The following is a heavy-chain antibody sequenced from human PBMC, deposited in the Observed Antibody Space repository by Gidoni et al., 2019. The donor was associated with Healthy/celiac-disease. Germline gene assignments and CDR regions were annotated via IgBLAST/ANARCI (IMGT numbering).Heavy chain of an antibody. CDR3: AKTVRALTTVTFATLFDY. D-gene: IGHD4-17*01. V-gene: IGHV3-23*01. CDR2: ISGSGGST. CDR1: GFTFSSYA. Sequence: EVQLLESGGGLVQPGGSLRLSCAASGFTFSSYAMSWVRQAPGKGLEWVSAISGSGGSTYYADSVKGRFTIARDNSKNTLYLQMNSLRAEDTAVYYCAKTVRALTTVTFATLFDYWGQGTLVTVSS. J-gene: IGHJ4*02.